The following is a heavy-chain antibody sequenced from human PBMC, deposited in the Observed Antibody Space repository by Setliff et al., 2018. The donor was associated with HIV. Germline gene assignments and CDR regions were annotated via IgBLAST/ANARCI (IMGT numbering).Heavy chain of an antibody. D-gene: IGHD3-22*01. CDR2: INHSGST. Sequence: PSETLSLTCAVYGGSFSGYYWSWIRQPPGKGLEWIGEINHSGSTIYNPSHESRVTISVDTSKNQFSLRLNSVTAADTAVYYCARGGYSDSSGYYHPFDYWGQGTLVTVSS. CDR1: GGSFSGYY. J-gene: IGHJ4*02. CDR3: ARGGYSDSSGYYHPFDY. V-gene: IGHV4-34*01.